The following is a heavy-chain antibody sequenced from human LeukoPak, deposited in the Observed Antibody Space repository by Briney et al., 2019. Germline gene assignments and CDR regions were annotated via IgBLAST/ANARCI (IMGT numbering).Heavy chain of an antibody. Sequence: PGGSLRLSCAASGFTFSSYGMHWVRQAPGKGLEWVAVISYDGSNKYYADSVKGRFTISRDNSKNTLYPQMNSLRAEDTAVYYCAKDLGYCSGGSCYSGLDYWGQGTLVTVSS. CDR3: AKDLGYCSGGSCYSGLDY. CDR2: ISYDGSNK. CDR1: GFTFSSYG. J-gene: IGHJ4*02. D-gene: IGHD2-15*01. V-gene: IGHV3-30*18.